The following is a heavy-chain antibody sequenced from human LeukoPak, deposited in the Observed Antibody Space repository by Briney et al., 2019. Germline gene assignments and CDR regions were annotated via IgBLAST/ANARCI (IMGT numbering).Heavy chain of an antibody. Sequence: SVKVSCKASGGTFSSYAISWVRQAPGQGLEWMGGIIPIFGTANYAQKFQGRVTITTDESTSTAYMELSSLRSEDTAVYYCANTLSANDYGDYGGFDYWGQGTLVTVSS. CDR2: IIPIFGTA. J-gene: IGHJ4*02. CDR3: ANTLSANDYGDYGGFDY. CDR1: GGTFSSYA. V-gene: IGHV1-69*05. D-gene: IGHD4-17*01.